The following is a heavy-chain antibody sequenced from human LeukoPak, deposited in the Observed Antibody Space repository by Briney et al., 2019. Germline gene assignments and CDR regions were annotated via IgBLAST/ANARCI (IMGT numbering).Heavy chain of an antibody. CDR1: GYTFTSYG. CDR3: ARGNYGSGSYYKPASDY. D-gene: IGHD3-10*01. V-gene: IGHV1-18*01. J-gene: IGHJ4*02. CDR2: ISAYKGNT. Sequence: ASVKVSCKASGYTFTSYGISWVRQAPGQGLEWMGWISAYKGNTNYAQKLQGRVTMTTDTSTTTAYMELRSLRSDDTAVYYCARGNYGSGSYYKPASDYWGQGTLVTVSS.